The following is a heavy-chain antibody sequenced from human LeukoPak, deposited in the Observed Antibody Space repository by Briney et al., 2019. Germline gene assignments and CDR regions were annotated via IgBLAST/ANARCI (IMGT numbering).Heavy chain of an antibody. CDR2: IGRSGDNI. J-gene: IGHJ4*02. CDR1: GCTFSNYA. CDR3: AKTYYYDSSGYSPHFDY. D-gene: IGHD3-22*01. V-gene: IGHV3-23*01. Sequence: PGGSLRLSCVASGCTFSNYAMIWVRQAPGKGLEWVSVIGRSGDNIHYADSVRGRFTISRDNSKNTLYLQMNSLRAEDTAVYYCAKTYYYDSSGYSPHFDYWGQGTLVTVSS.